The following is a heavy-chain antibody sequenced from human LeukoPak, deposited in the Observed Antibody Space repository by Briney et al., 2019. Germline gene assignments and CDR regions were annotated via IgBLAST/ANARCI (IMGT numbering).Heavy chain of an antibody. CDR2: IIPILGIA. CDR1: GGTFSSYA. J-gene: IGHJ4*02. CDR3: AGIYSGSLNSQIDY. D-gene: IGHD1-26*01. V-gene: IGHV1-69*04. Sequence: EASVKVSCKASGGTFSSYAISWVRQAPGQGLEWMGRIIPILGIANYAQKFQGRVTITADKSTSTAYMELSSLRSEDTAVYYCAGIYSGSLNSQIDYWGQGTLVTVSS.